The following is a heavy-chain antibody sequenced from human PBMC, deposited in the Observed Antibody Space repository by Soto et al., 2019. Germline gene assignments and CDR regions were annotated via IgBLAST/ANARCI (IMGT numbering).Heavy chain of an antibody. CDR1: GHTFTSYD. D-gene: IGHD2-8*02. J-gene: IGHJ4*02. Sequence: GASVKVSCKASGHTFTSYDINWVRQAAGQGPEWMGSVTPRNGDTAFAQKYRGRVTVTSNTSMSTVYMELSNLRSDDTAVYYCARGGSYWARRHYFDSWGQGTLVTVSS. CDR3: ARGGSYWARRHYFDS. V-gene: IGHV1-8*02. CDR2: VTPRNGDT.